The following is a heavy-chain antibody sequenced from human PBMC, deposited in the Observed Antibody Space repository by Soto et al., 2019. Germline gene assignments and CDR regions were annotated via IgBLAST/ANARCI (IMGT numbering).Heavy chain of an antibody. CDR2: IHSSGST. J-gene: IGHJ6*02. Sequence: KPSETLSLTCTVSGDSISSYYWTWIRQPPGKGLEWIGYIHSSGSTNYNPSFKSRVTMSVDTSKNHSSLRLSSVTTADTAVYYCARFDRGDSYYGMDVWGQGTTVTVSS. CDR3: ARFDRGDSYYGMDV. V-gene: IGHV4-4*09. D-gene: IGHD2-21*02. CDR1: GDSISSYY.